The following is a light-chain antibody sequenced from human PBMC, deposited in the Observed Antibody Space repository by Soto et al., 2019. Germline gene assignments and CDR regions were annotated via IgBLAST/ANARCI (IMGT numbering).Light chain of an antibody. CDR1: QSVSSSN. V-gene: IGKV3-20*01. J-gene: IGKJ2*01. CDR3: QHYDDLPPRYT. Sequence: EIVLTQSPATLSLSPGERATLSCRASQSVSSSNLAWYQQKPGQAPRLVISGASSRAAGLPDRFSGSGSGTDFTLTISRLEPEDFAVYYCQHYDDLPPRYTFGQGTKLEIK. CDR2: GAS.